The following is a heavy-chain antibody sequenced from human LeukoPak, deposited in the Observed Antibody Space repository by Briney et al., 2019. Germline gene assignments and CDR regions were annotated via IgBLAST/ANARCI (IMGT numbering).Heavy chain of an antibody. CDR3: ARVAPSYYDFWSGYPVDL. Sequence: SETLSLTCTVSGGSISSYYWSWIRQPAGKGLEWIGRIYTSGSTNYNPSLKSRVTMSVDTSKNQFSLKLSSVTAADTAVYYCARVAPSYYDFWSGYPVDLWGQGTMVTVSS. J-gene: IGHJ3*01. D-gene: IGHD3-3*01. V-gene: IGHV4-4*07. CDR1: GGSISSYY. CDR2: IYTSGST.